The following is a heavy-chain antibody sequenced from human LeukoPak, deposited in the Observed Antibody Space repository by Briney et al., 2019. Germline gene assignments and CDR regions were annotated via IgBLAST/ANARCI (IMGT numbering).Heavy chain of an antibody. Sequence: GGSLRLSCAASGFTFSSYAMHWVRQAPGKGLEWVAVISYDGSNKYYADSVKGRFTISRDNSKNTLYLQMNSLRAEDTAVYYCARDGRYSSGWQYWGQGTLVTVTS. CDR3: ARDGRYSSGWQY. V-gene: IGHV3-30-3*01. D-gene: IGHD6-19*01. CDR2: ISYDGSNK. J-gene: IGHJ4*02. CDR1: GFTFSSYA.